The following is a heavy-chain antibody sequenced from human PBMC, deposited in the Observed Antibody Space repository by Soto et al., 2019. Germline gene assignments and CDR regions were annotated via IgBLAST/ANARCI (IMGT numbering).Heavy chain of an antibody. Sequence: QVQLVQSGAEVKKPGASVKVSCKASGYTFTSYGISWVRQAPGQGLEWMGWISAYNGNTNYAQKLQGRVTMTTDTSTSTAYMELRSLRSDDTAVYYCAREATGDGWEMARTLFDYWGQGTLVTVSS. J-gene: IGHJ4*02. D-gene: IGHD1-26*01. CDR2: ISAYNGNT. V-gene: IGHV1-18*01. CDR1: GYTFTSYG. CDR3: AREATGDGWEMARTLFDY.